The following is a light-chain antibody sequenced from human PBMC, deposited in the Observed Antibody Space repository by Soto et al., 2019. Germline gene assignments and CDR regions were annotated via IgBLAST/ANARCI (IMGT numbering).Light chain of an antibody. Sequence: QSVLTQPASVSGSPGQSITISCTGTSSDVGNYDLVSWYQQHPGEAPKLLIYEVTERPSGASIRFSGSKSHYTASLTISGLQAEDEADYYCSSYAGRGVGVFGGGTKLTVL. CDR3: SSYAGRGVGV. V-gene: IGLV2-23*02. J-gene: IGLJ2*01. CDR1: SSDVGNYDL. CDR2: EVT.